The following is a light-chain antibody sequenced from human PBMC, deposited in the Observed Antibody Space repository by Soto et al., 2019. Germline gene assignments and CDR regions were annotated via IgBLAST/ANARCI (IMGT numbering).Light chain of an antibody. J-gene: IGLJ2*01. CDR1: SSDIGSYNL. CDR2: EGS. Sequence: QSVLTQPASVSGSPGQSITISCTGTSSDIGSYNLVSWYQRHPGRAPKLMVYEGSRRPSGVSNRFSGSKSGNTASLTISGLQAEDEADYYCSSYTSSSTPVVFGGGTKVTVL. V-gene: IGLV2-14*02. CDR3: SSYTSSSTPVV.